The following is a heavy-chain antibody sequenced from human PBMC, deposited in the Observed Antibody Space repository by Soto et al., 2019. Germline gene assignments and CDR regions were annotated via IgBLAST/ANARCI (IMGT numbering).Heavy chain of an antibody. J-gene: IGHJ3*02. Sequence: EVQLVESGGDLVQPGGSLRLSCAASGFTFSGHWMHWVRQVPGKGLEWVSRINTDGGSSAYADSVKGRFTISRDNAKNTRYLEMNGLIAVDMAVYYCAREAGYCSRTSCYPRAFETWGQGTTVTVSS. CDR2: INTDGGSS. CDR3: AREAGYCSRTSCYPRAFET. D-gene: IGHD2-2*01. CDR1: GFTFSGHW. V-gene: IGHV3-74*03.